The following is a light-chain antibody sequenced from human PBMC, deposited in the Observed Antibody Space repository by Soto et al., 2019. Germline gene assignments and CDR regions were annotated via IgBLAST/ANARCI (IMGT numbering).Light chain of an antibody. CDR3: QQRNVWPPIT. J-gene: IGKJ5*01. CDR1: QSIHTS. CDR2: DST. V-gene: IGKV3-11*01. Sequence: VLTQAPATLSLSPGEIATLSGGASQSIHTSLAWYQQKSGKPPRLVIYDSTLRANGVPDRFGGSRSGTEFTLTINSLEPEDFAVFYCQQRNVWPPITFGQGTRLEIK.